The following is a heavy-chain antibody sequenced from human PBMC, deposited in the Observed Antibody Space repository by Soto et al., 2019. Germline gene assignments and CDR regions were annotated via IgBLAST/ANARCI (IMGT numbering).Heavy chain of an antibody. CDR3: ARDLSGYYDAPHWFDP. V-gene: IGHV4-31*03. Sequence: PSETLSLTCTVSGGSISSGGYYWSWIRQHPGKGLEWIGYIYYSGSTYYNPSLKSRVTISVDTSKNQFSLKLSSVTAADTAVYYCARDLSGYYDAPHWFDPWGQGSLVTVYS. CDR2: IYYSGST. CDR1: GGSISSGGYY. D-gene: IGHD3-22*01. J-gene: IGHJ5*02.